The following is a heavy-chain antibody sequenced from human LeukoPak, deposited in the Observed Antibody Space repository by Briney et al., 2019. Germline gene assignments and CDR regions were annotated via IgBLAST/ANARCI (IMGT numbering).Heavy chain of an antibody. J-gene: IGHJ6*02. CDR2: ISYDGSNK. D-gene: IGHD2-2*01. Sequence: GRSLRLSCAASGFTFSSYGMHWVRQAPGKGLEWVAVISYDGSNKYYADSVKGRFTISRDNSKNTLYLQMNSLRAEDTAVYYCAKGAVVPNPYYYGMGVWGQGTTVTVSS. CDR3: AKGAVVPNPYYYGMGV. CDR1: GFTFSSYG. V-gene: IGHV3-30*18.